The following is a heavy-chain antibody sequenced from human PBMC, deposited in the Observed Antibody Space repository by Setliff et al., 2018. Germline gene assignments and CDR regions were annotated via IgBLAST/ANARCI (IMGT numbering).Heavy chain of an antibody. Sequence: SETLSLTCTVSGGSISSYYWSWIRQPAGKGLEWIGHIYIGGSANYNPSLKSRVTMSIDTSKNQPSLKLYSVTAADTAVYFCARGRYYGSGSHLFDPWGQGTLVTVSS. CDR2: IYIGGSA. J-gene: IGHJ5*02. V-gene: IGHV4-4*07. CDR3: ARGRYYGSGSHLFDP. CDR1: GGSISSYY. D-gene: IGHD3-10*01.